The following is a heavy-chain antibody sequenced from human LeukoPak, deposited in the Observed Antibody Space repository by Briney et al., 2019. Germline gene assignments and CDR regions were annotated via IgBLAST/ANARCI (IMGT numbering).Heavy chain of an antibody. CDR3: AKGTGDILTGYYYNWFDP. Sequence: GGSLRLSCAASGFTFDDYAMHWVRQAPGKGLEWVSGISWNSGSIGYADSVKGRFTISRDNAKNSLYLQMNSLRAEDTALYYCAKGTGDILTGYYYNWFDPWGQGTLVTVSS. D-gene: IGHD3-9*01. CDR2: ISWNSGSI. CDR1: GFTFDDYA. J-gene: IGHJ5*02. V-gene: IGHV3-9*01.